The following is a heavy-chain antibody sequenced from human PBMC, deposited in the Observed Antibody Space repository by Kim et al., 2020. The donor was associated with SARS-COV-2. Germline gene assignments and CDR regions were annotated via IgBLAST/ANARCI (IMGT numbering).Heavy chain of an antibody. Sequence: GGSLRLSCAASGFTFSSYAMHWVRQAPGKGLEWVAVISYDGSNKYYADSVKGRFTISRDNSKNTLYLQMNSLRAEDTAVYYCARDRDPSHSSGYSLDIWGQGTMVTVSS. CDR1: GFTFSSYA. CDR2: ISYDGSNK. D-gene: IGHD3-22*01. J-gene: IGHJ3*02. CDR3: ARDRDPSHSSGYSLDI. V-gene: IGHV3-30*04.